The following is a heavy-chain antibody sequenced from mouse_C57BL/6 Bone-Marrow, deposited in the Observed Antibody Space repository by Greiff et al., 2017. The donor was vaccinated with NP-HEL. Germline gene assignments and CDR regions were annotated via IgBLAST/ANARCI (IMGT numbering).Heavy chain of an antibody. J-gene: IGHJ2*01. Sequence: QVQLQQPGAELVLPGASVKLSCKASGYTFTSYWMHWVKQRPGQGLEWIGEIDPSDSYTNYNQKFKGKSTLTVDKSSSTAYMQLSSLTSEDSAVYYCARSITTVVGHYFDYWGQGTTLTVSS. CDR2: IDPSDSYT. CDR1: GYTFTSYW. V-gene: IGHV1-69*01. D-gene: IGHD1-1*01. CDR3: ARSITTVVGHYFDY.